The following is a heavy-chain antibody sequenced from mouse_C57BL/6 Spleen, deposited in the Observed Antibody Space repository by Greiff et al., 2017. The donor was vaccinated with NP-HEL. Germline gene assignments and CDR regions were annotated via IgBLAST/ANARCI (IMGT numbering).Heavy chain of an antibody. CDR2: IYPGSGST. CDR1: GYTFTSYW. Sequence: VQLQQPGAELVKPGASVKMSCKASGYTFTSYWITWVKQRPGQGLEWIGDIYPGSGSTNYNEKFKSKATLTVDTSSSTAYMQLSSLTSEDSAVYYCARSGQFTTAVGDYWGQGTTLTVSS. CDR3: ARSGQFTTAVGDY. V-gene: IGHV1-55*01. D-gene: IGHD1-1*01. J-gene: IGHJ2*01.